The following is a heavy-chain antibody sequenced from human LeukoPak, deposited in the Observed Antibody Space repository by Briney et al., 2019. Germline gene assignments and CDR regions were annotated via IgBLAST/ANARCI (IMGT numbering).Heavy chain of an antibody. CDR3: ARGGANRFDY. D-gene: IGHD3-16*01. CDR2: IKEDGIEA. CDR1: GFPFSGYW. J-gene: IGHJ4*02. Sequence: PGGSLRLSCAASGFPFSGYWMTWVRQAPGRGLEWVATIKEDGIEAYFGDSVKGRFAISRDNAKNSLYLQMNSLRGEDTAVYYCARGGANRFDYWGQGTLVTVSS. V-gene: IGHV3-7*04.